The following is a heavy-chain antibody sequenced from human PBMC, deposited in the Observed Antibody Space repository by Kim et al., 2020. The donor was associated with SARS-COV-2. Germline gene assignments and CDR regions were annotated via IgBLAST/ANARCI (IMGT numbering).Heavy chain of an antibody. J-gene: IGHJ6*02. Sequence: GGSLRLSCAASGFTFSSYSMNWVRQAPGKGLEWVSSISSSSSYIYYADSVKGRFTISRDNAKNSLYLQMNSLRAEDTAVYYCARAYNYYDSSGYYPYYYYYGMDVWGQGTTVTVSS. D-gene: IGHD3-22*01. V-gene: IGHV3-21*01. CDR3: ARAYNYYDSSGYYPYYYYYGMDV. CDR1: GFTFSSYS. CDR2: ISSSSSYI.